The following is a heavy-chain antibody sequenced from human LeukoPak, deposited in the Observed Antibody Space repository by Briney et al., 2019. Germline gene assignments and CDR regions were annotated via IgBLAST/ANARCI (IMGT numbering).Heavy chain of an antibody. CDR1: GFTFSGYV. CDR2: INALGART. CDR3: AKVALGYCSGSSCYYFDY. J-gene: IGHJ4*02. Sequence: PGGSLRLSCEASGFTFSGYVMSWGRQAPGKGLEWVSSINALGARTYYADSVKGRFTISRDNSKNTLYLQMNSLRAEDTALYYCAKVALGYCSGSSCYYFDYGGQGTLVTVSS. D-gene: IGHD2-15*01. V-gene: IGHV3-23*01.